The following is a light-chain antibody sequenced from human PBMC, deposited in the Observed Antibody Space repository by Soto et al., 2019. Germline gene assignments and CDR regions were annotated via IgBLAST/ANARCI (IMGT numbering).Light chain of an antibody. J-gene: IGKJ5*01. CDR1: LIFSWN. CDR3: QQYNNWPPIT. Sequence: EIVMTQSPATLSVSPGERTTISCRASLIFSWNLAWYQQKPGQAPMLLIYGASTRATGIPVSFSGSGSLTEFTLTITSLQSEDFVVYYCQQYNNWPPITFGQGTRLEIK. V-gene: IGKV3-15*01. CDR2: GAS.